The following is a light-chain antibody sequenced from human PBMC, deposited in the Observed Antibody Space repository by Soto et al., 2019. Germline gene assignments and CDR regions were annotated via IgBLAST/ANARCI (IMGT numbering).Light chain of an antibody. V-gene: IGKV3-20*01. Sequence: IMLTQSPGTLSLTPGERATLSCRASQSVRSSYLAWYQQKPGQAPRLLIYAASSRATGIPDRFSGSGSGTDFTLTISRLEPEDFAVYYCQQYGTSPVAFGQGTKVDI. J-gene: IGKJ1*01. CDR1: QSVRSSY. CDR2: AAS. CDR3: QQYGTSPVA.